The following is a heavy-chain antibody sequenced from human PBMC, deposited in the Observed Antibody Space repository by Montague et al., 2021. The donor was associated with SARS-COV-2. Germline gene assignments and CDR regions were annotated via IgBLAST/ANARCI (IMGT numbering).Heavy chain of an antibody. CDR3: ARGGTYYDFWSGFYNYYYAMDV. CDR2: ISSSGSTI. Sequence: SLRLSCAASGFTFSFYEMNWVRQAPGKGLEWVSYISSSGSTIYYXDSVKGRFTISRDNAKNSLYLQMVSLRAEDTAVYFCARGGTYYDFWSGFYNYYYAMDVGGQGTTVTVSS. V-gene: IGHV3-48*03. D-gene: IGHD3-3*01. J-gene: IGHJ6*02. CDR1: GFTFSFYE.